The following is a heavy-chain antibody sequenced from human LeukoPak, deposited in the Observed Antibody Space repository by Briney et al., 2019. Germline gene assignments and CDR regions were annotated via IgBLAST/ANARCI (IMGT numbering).Heavy chain of an antibody. CDR3: ARDLSSLSSGYSSSWCVLVWFDP. CDR2: IYHSGST. CDR1: GYSISSGYY. Sequence: SETLSLTCTVSGYSISSGYYWGWIRQPPGKGLEWIGSIYHSGSTYYNPSLKSRVTISVDTSKNQFSLKLSSVTAADTAVYYCARDLSSLSSGYSSSWCVLVWFDPWGQGTLVTVSS. V-gene: IGHV4-38-2*02. D-gene: IGHD6-13*01. J-gene: IGHJ5*02.